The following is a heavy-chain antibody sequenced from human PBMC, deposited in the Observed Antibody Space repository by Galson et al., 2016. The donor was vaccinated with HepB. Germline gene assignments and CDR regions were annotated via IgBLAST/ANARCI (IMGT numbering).Heavy chain of an antibody. V-gene: IGHV2-5*02. J-gene: IGHJ4*02. Sequence: PALVKPTQTLTLTCTFSGFSLSTTRVGVGWIRQPPGKALAWLALVYWDDDKRYSPSLRNRLTITKDTSENQVVLTVTNVDPADTATYYCVRVYNDCWSGSLNSGLYYFDYWGQGTLVTVSS. CDR1: GFSLSTTRVG. CDR3: VRVYNDCWSGSLNSGLYYFDY. D-gene: IGHD3-3*01. CDR2: VYWDDDK.